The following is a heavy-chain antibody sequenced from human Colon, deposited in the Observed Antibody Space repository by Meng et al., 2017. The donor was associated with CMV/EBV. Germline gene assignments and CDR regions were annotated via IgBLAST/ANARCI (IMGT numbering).Heavy chain of an antibody. CDR3: ARRGIGRDY. CDR2: INQDGGEK. V-gene: IGHV3-7*01. CDR1: GFTFSSYW. D-gene: IGHD1-26*01. Sequence: ESLKISCAASGFTFSSYWMSWVRQAPGKGLEWVANINQDGGEKYYVDSVRGRFTISRDNAKNSLYLQMNSLRAEDTAVYYCARRGIGRDYWGQGTLVTVSS. J-gene: IGHJ4*02.